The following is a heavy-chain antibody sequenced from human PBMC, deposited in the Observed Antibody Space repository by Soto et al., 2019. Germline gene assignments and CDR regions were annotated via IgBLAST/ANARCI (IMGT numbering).Heavy chain of an antibody. D-gene: IGHD3-22*01. CDR1: GFTFISYG. CDR3: AKDITTPDY. Sequence: GGSLRLSCAASGFTFISYGMHWVRQAPGKGLEWVAVISYDGSNKYYADSVKGRFTISRDNSKNTLYLQMNSLRAEDTAVYYCAKDITTPDYWGQGTLVTVSS. J-gene: IGHJ4*02. V-gene: IGHV3-30*18. CDR2: ISYDGSNK.